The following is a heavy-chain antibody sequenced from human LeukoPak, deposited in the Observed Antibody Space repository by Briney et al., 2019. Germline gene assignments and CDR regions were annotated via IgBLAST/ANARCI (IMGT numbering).Heavy chain of an antibody. CDR3: GRGLVRAYGTYGVFDY. V-gene: IGHV4-34*01. D-gene: IGHD3-10*01. J-gene: IGHJ4*02. CDR2: INHSGST. Sequence: PSETLSLTCAVYGGSFSGYYWSWIRQPPGKGLEWIGEINHSGSTNYNPSLKSRVTISVDTSKTQFSLKLSCGTAGETAVYYCGRGLVRAYGTYGVFDYGGKEPLVTVSS. CDR1: GGSFSGYY.